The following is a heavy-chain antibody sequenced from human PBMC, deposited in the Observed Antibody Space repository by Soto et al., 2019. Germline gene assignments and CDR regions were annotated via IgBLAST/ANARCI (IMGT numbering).Heavy chain of an antibody. D-gene: IGHD1-7*01. V-gene: IGHV4-4*07. CDR3: EGESGENWSYEAY. CDR1: GDTITSFS. J-gene: IGHJ4*02. Sequence: SETLSLTCTVSGDTITSFSWNWIRQSAGKGLEWIGRISTTGNTHYNPSLESRVTMSLDTSKNQFSLKLTPVTAADTAVYYCEGESGENWSYEAYWGQVTLVTVSS. CDR2: ISTTGNT.